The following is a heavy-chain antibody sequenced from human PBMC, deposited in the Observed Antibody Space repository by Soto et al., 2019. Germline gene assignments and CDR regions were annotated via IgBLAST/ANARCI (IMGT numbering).Heavy chain of an antibody. V-gene: IGHV1-3*01. CDR3: AREGPPNYYDSSGYYRY. J-gene: IGHJ4*02. CDR2: INAGNGNT. Sequence: ASVKVSCKASGYTFTSYAMHWVRQAPGQRLEWMGWINAGNGNTKYSQKFQGRVTITRDTSASTAYMELSSLRSADTAVYYCAREGPPNYYDSSGYYRYWGQGTLVTVSS. CDR1: GYTFTSYA. D-gene: IGHD3-22*01.